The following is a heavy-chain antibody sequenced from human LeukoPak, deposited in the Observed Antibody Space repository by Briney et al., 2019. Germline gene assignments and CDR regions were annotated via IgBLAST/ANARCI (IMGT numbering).Heavy chain of an antibody. V-gene: IGHV4-30-2*01. D-gene: IGHD6-13*01. CDR3: ARDVSSSSTR. J-gene: IGHJ4*02. CDR2: IYHSGST. Sequence: PSETLSLTCTVSGGSISSGGYYWSWIRQPPGQGLEWIGYIYHSGSTYYNPSLKSRVTISVDRSKNQFSLKLSSVTAADTAVYYCARDVSSSSTRWGQGTLVTVSS. CDR1: GGSISSGGYY.